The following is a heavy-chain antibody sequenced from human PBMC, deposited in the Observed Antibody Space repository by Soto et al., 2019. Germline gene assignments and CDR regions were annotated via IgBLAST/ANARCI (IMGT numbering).Heavy chain of an antibody. CDR1: GGSISSSSYY. D-gene: IGHD3-22*01. J-gene: IGHJ4*02. CDR2: IYYSGST. V-gene: IGHV4-39*01. CDR3: ARSDDSSGYYSLPPFDY. Sequence: QLQLQESGPGLVKPSETLSLTCTVSGGSISSSSYYWGWIRQPPGKGLEWIGSIYYSGSTYYDPSLKSRVTISVDTSKNQFSLKLSSVTAADTAVYYCARSDDSSGYYSLPPFDYWGQGTLVTVSS.